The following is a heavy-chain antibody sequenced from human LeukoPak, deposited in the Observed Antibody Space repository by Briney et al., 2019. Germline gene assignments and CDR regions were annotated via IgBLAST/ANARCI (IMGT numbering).Heavy chain of an antibody. CDR1: GGSISSYY. V-gene: IGHV4-59*01. J-gene: IGHJ4*02. D-gene: IGHD1-26*01. CDR2: IYYSGST. CDR3: ARRSGWEPYFDY. Sequence: SETLSLTCTVSGGSISSYYWSWIRQPPGKGLEWIGYIYYSGSTNYNPSLKSRVTISVDTSKNQFSLELSSVTAADTAVYYCARRSGWEPYFDYWGQGTLVTVSS.